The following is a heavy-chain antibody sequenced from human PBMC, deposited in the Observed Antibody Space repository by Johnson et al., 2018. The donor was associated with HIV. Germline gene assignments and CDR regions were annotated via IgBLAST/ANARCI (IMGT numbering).Heavy chain of an antibody. V-gene: IGHV3-7*01. J-gene: IGHJ3*02. CDR2: IKQDGSEK. D-gene: IGHD3-9*01. CDR1: GFTFSNAW. Sequence: MLLVESGGGLVKPGESLRLSCAASGFTFSNAWMNWVRQAPGKGLEWVANIKQDGSEKYYVDSVKGRFTISRDNSKNTLYLQMNSLRVEDTAVYYCARDCDIPRDDAFDIWGQGTMVTVSS. CDR3: ARDCDIPRDDAFDI.